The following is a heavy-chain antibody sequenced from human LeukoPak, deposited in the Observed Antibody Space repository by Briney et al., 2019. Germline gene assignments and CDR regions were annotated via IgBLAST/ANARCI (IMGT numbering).Heavy chain of an antibody. CDR3: AREPSGSPVDAFDI. CDR2: IYYSVST. D-gene: IGHD1-26*01. V-gene: IGHV4-31*03. CDR1: GGSISSGGYY. J-gene: IGHJ3*02. Sequence: SETLSLTCTVSGGSISSGGYYWSWIRQHPGKGLEWIGYIYYSVSTYYNPSLKSRVTISVDTSKNQFSLKLSSVTAADTAVYYCAREPSGSPVDAFDIWAKGQWSPSLQ.